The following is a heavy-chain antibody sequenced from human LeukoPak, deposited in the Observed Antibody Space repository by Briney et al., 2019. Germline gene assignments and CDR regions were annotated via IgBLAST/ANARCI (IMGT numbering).Heavy chain of an antibody. V-gene: IGHV3-7*01. CDR2: INQDGSEK. CDR3: ARDRVWTVLY. J-gene: IGHJ4*02. CDR1: GFTFSSYS. D-gene: IGHD6-13*01. Sequence: GGSLRLSCAASGFTFSSYSMSWVRQAPGKGLDWVANINQDGSEKYYVDSVKGRFTISRDNAKNSLYLQMNSLRAEDTAVYYCARDRVWTVLYWGQGTLVTISS.